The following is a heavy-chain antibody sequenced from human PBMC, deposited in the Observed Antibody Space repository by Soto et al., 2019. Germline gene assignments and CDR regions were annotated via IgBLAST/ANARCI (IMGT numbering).Heavy chain of an antibody. CDR1: GFTFSNAW. J-gene: IGHJ4*02. CDR3: TTAISGSYYNDY. CDR2: IKSKTDGGTT. V-gene: IGHV3-15*01. Sequence: GGSLRLSCAASGFTFSNAWMSWVRQAPGKGLEWVGRIKSKTDGGTTDYAAPVKGRFTISRDDSKNTLYLQMNSLKTEDTAVYYCTTAISGSYYNDYWGQGTLVTVSS. D-gene: IGHD3-10*01.